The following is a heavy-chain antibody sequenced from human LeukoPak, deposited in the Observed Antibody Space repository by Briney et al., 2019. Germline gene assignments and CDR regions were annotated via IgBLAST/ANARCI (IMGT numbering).Heavy chain of an antibody. CDR1: GYTFTSYG. CDR2: ISAYNGNT. V-gene: IGHV1-18*01. Sequence: ASVKVSCKASGYTFTSYGISWVRQAPGQGLEWMGWISAYNGNTNYAQKLQGRVTMTTDTSTSTAYMELRSLRSDDTAVYYRARGVLRYFDVGMDVWGQGTTVTVSS. J-gene: IGHJ6*02. D-gene: IGHD3-9*01. CDR3: ARGVLRYFDVGMDV.